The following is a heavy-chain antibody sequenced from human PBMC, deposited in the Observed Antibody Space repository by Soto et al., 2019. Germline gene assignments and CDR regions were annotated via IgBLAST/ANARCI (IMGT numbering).Heavy chain of an antibody. V-gene: IGHV4-39*07. CDR2: INHSGST. CDR1: GGSISSGGYY. Sequence: PSETLSLTCTVSGGSISSGGYYWTWIHQPPETGLERIGEINHSGSTNYNPSLKSRVTISVDTSKNQFSLKLTSVTAADTAVYYCARDKITGLFDYWGQGTLVTVSS. CDR3: ARDKITGLFDY. J-gene: IGHJ4*02. D-gene: IGHD2-8*02.